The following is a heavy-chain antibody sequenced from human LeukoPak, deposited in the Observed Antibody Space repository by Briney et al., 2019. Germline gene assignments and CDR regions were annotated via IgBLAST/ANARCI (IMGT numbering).Heavy chain of an antibody. CDR2: INHSGST. CDR3: ARGPLRKGYSGYALYNWFDP. Sequence: SETLSLTCAVYGGSFSGYYWSWIRQPPGEGLEWIGEINHSGSTNYNPSLKSRVTISVDTSKNQFSLKLSSVTAADTAVYYCARGPLRKGYSGYALYNWFDPWGQGTLVTVSS. CDR1: GGSFSGYY. D-gene: IGHD5-12*01. V-gene: IGHV4-34*01. J-gene: IGHJ5*02.